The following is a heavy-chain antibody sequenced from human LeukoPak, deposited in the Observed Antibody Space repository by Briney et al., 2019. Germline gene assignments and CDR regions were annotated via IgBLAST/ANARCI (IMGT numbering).Heavy chain of an antibody. V-gene: IGHV3-23*01. D-gene: IGHD3-9*01. Sequence: PGGSLRLSCAASGFTFSSYAMSWVRQAPGKGLEWVSAISGSGGSTYYADSVKGRFTISRDNSKNTLYLQMNSLRAEDTAVYYYAKSHRASTTYYDILTGYRSFFDYWGQGTLVTVSS. CDR3: AKSHRASTTYYDILTGYRSFFDY. J-gene: IGHJ4*02. CDR2: ISGSGGST. CDR1: GFTFSSYA.